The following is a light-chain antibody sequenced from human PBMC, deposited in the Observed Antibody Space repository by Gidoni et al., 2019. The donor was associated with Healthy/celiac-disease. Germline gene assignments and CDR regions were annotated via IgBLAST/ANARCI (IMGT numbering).Light chain of an antibody. Sequence: QSALTQPLSVSGSPGQSVTISCTGTSSDVGGYNYVSWYQQHPGKAPKLMIYDVSKRPSGVPDRFSGSKSGNTASLTISGLQAEDEADYYCCSYAGSYFFGGGTKLTVL. CDR1: SSDVGGYNY. CDR3: CSYAGSYF. J-gene: IGLJ2*01. CDR2: DVS. V-gene: IGLV2-11*01.